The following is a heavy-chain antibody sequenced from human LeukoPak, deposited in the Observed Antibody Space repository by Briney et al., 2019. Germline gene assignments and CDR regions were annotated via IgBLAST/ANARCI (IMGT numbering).Heavy chain of an antibody. CDR3: VKDNGRWFDP. J-gene: IGHJ5*02. V-gene: IGHV4-61*10. CDR2: IYNSGST. D-gene: IGHD1-26*01. CDR1: GGSISRGSYY. Sequence: SETLSLTCSVSGGSISRGSYYWNWIRQPAGKGLEWMGRIYNSGSTNYNPSLKSRVTISIDPSKNQFSLKLSSVTAADTAIYYCVKDNGRWFDPWGQGTLVIVSS.